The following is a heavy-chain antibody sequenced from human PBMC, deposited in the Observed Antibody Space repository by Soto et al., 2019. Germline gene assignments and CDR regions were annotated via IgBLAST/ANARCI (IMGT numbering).Heavy chain of an antibody. V-gene: IGHV3-30*18. CDR2: ISYDGSNK. CDR1: GFTFSSYG. Sequence: QVQLVESGGGVVQPGRSLRLSCAASGFTFSSYGMHWVRQAPGKGLEWVAVISYDGSNKYCADSVKGRFTISRDNSKNTLYLQMNSLRAEDTAVYYCAKGGIAAKLLFDYWGQGTLVTVSS. CDR3: AKGGIAAKLLFDY. D-gene: IGHD6-25*01. J-gene: IGHJ4*02.